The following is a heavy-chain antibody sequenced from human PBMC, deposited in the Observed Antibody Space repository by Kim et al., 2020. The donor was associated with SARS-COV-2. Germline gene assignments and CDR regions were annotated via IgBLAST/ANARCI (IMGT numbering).Heavy chain of an antibody. J-gene: IGHJ5*02. CDR2: IYYSGRT. CDR1: GGSISSYY. V-gene: IGHV4-59*13. Sequence: SETLSLTCTVSGGSISSYYWSWIRQPPGKGLEWIGYIYYSGRTNYNPSLKSRVTISVDTSKNQFSLKLSSVTAADTAVYYCARNDYGDINWFDPWGQGTLHTVSS. CDR3: ARNDYGDINWFDP. D-gene: IGHD4-17*01.